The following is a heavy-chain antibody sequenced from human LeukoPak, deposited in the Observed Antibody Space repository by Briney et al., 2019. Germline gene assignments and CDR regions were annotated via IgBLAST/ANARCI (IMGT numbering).Heavy chain of an antibody. CDR2: ISGSGGST. Sequence: GGSLRLSCAASGFTFSSYWMHWVRQVPGKGLVWVSAISGSGGSTYYADSVKGRFTISRDNSKNTLYLQMNSLRAEDTAVYYCARAVVVIAEDDYWGQGTLVTVSS. J-gene: IGHJ4*02. D-gene: IGHD2-21*01. CDR1: GFTFSSYW. CDR3: ARAVVVIAEDDY. V-gene: IGHV3-23*01.